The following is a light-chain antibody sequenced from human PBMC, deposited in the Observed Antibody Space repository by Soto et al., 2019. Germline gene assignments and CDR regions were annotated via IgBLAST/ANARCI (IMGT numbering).Light chain of an antibody. CDR3: QQYNSYRT. CDR1: QSISSW. CDR2: DAS. V-gene: IGKV1-5*01. J-gene: IGKJ1*01. Sequence: DLQMTQSPSTLSASVGDRVTITCRASQSISSWLAWYQQKPGKAPKLLIYDASSLESGVPSRFSGSGSGTEFPLTISSLQPDDFATYYCQQYNSYRTFGQGTKVEIK.